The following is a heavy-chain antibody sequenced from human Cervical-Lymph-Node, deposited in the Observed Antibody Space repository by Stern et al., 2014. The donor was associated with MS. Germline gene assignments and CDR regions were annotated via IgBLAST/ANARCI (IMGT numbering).Heavy chain of an antibody. V-gene: IGHV4-61*03. CDR3: VRDGLTGSDY. CDR1: GVSVTSSSYY. D-gene: IGHD1-20*01. J-gene: IGHJ4*02. CDR2: VHYSGKT. Sequence: QLQLQESGPGLLKPSETLSLTCSVSGVSVTSSSYYWSWVRQSSGKGLEWIGHVHYSGKTSYNPSLKSRVSISVDTCKHHFSLRMDSVTAADTAVYYCVRDGLTGSDYWGQGTLGAGSS.